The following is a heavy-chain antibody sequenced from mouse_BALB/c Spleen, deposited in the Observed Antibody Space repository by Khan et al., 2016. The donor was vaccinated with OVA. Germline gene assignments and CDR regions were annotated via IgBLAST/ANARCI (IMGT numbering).Heavy chain of an antibody. D-gene: IGHD1-1*01. V-gene: IGHV4-1*02. CDR2: INPDSSTI. Sequence: EVKLLESGGGLVQPGGSLKLSCAASGFDFSRYWMSWVRQAPGKGLEWIGEINPDSSTINYTPSLKDKFIISRDNAKNTLYLQMSTVRSEDTALYYCARRGDYYGSSPAWFAYWGQGTLVTVSA. J-gene: IGHJ3*01. CDR1: GFDFSRYW. CDR3: ARRGDYYGSSPAWFAY.